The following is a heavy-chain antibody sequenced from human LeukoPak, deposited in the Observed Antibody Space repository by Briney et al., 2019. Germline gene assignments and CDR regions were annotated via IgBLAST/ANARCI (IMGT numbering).Heavy chain of an antibody. CDR3: ARDFDYDSSGYYYFDY. Sequence: GGSLRLSCAASGFTFSSYAMSWVRQAPGKGLEWVSAISGSGGSTYYADSVKGRFTISRDNSKNTLYLQMNSLSAEDTAVYYCARDFDYDSSGYYYFDYWGQGTLVTVSS. D-gene: IGHD3-22*01. V-gene: IGHV3-23*01. J-gene: IGHJ4*02. CDR1: GFTFSSYA. CDR2: ISGSGGST.